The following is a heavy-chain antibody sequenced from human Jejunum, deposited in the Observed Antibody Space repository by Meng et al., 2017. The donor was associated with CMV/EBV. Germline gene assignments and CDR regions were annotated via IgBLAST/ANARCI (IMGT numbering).Heavy chain of an antibody. V-gene: IGHV3-66*02. CDR3: ARATTGYYYYGLNV. Sequence: SKFTISNNYMTGVRQAPGKGLEWVSIIYSGGKTSYADSVKGRFTISRDNSKNTVSLQMNSLRPEDTAVYYCARATTGYYYYGLNVWGQGTTVTVSS. CDR2: IYSGGKT. J-gene: IGHJ6*02. D-gene: IGHD4-11*01. CDR1: KFTISNNY.